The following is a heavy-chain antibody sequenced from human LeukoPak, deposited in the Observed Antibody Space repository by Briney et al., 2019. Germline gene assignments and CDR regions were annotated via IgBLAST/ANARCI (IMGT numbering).Heavy chain of an antibody. Sequence: SVKVSCKASGFTFTSYAMQWVRQARGQRLEWIGWIDVGSGNTNYAQKFQERVTITRDMSTSTAYMELNNLRSEDTDGYYCAEDMVGTFETWGQGNLVTVSP. J-gene: IGHJ5*02. CDR2: IDVGSGNT. CDR1: GFTFTSYA. V-gene: IGHV1-58*02. CDR3: AEDMVGTFET. D-gene: IGHD2-15*01.